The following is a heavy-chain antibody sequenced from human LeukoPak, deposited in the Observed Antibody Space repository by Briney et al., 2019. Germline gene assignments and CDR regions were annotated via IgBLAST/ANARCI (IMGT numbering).Heavy chain of an antibody. CDR2: IIPIFGTA. Sequence: SVKVSCKASGGTFSSYAISWVRQATGQGLEWMGGIIPIFGTANYAQKFQGRVTITADESTSTAYMELSSLRSEDTAVYYCATKLYCSSTSCYGLWHYGMDVWGQGTTVTVSS. CDR3: ATKLYCSSTSCYGLWHYGMDV. J-gene: IGHJ6*02. V-gene: IGHV1-69*13. D-gene: IGHD2-2*01. CDR1: GGTFSSYA.